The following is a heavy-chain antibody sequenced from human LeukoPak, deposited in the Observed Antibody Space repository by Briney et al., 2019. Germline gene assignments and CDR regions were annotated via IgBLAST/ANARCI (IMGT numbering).Heavy chain of an antibody. Sequence: SQTLSLTCAISGDSVSNNSAAWNWIRQSPSRGLEWLGRTYYRSKWYNDYAVSVKSRITINPDTSKNQFSLQLNSVTPEDTAVYYCAKEAAYYYDSSGYFDYWGQGTLVTVSS. V-gene: IGHV6-1*01. D-gene: IGHD3-22*01. CDR1: GDSVSNNSAA. CDR2: TYYRSKWYN. J-gene: IGHJ4*02. CDR3: AKEAAYYYDSSGYFDY.